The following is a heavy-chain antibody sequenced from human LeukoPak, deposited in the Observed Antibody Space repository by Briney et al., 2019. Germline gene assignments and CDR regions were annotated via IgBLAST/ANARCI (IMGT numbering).Heavy chain of an antibody. Sequence: SQTLSLTCTVSGGSISSYYWSWIRQPAGKGLEWIGRIYTSGSTNYNPSLKSRVTMSVDTSKNQFSLKLSSVTAADTAVYYCARDGTYYDTLTGYRAAITNYYYMDVWGKGTTVTVSS. J-gene: IGHJ6*03. CDR2: IYTSGST. D-gene: IGHD3-9*01. CDR1: GGSISSYY. V-gene: IGHV4-4*07. CDR3: ARDGTYYDTLTGYRAAITNYYYMDV.